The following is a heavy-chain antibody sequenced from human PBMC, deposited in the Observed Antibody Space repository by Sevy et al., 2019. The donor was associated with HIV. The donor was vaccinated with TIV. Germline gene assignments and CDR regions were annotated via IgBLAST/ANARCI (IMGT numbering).Heavy chain of an antibody. CDR2: IKQDGSER. Sequence: GGSLRLSCAASGFTFSSYWLNWVRQAPGKGLEWVANIKQDGSERYYVDSVKGRFTISRDNAKNSLYLQMNSLRAEDTAVYYCARGSFCSSASCYSEGYHYWGQGTLVTVSS. J-gene: IGHJ4*02. V-gene: IGHV3-7*01. D-gene: IGHD2-2*01. CDR3: ARGSFCSSASCYSEGYHY. CDR1: GFTFSSYW.